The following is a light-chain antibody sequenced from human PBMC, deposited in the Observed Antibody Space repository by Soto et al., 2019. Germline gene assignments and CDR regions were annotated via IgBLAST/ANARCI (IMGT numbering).Light chain of an antibody. Sequence: QSALTQPDSVSGSPGQSITISCTGTSSDVGDYKSVSWYQQHPGTAPKLIIYDVSNRPSGVSSRFSGSESGTTASLTISGLLAEDEDDYYCSSYTTSSTIVVFGGGTKLTVL. CDR3: SSYTTSSTIVV. CDR1: SSDVGDYKS. J-gene: IGLJ2*01. CDR2: DVS. V-gene: IGLV2-14*01.